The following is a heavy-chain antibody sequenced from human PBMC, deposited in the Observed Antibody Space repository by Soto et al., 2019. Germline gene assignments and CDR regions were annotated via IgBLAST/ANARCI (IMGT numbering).Heavy chain of an antibody. CDR1: GGSISSYY. V-gene: IGHV4-59*01. CDR2: IYYSGST. D-gene: IGHD1-26*01. J-gene: IGHJ3*02. Sequence: SETLSLTCNVSGGSISSYYWNWIRQAPGKGLEWIGNIYYSGSTNYNPSLKSRATISVGTSKKQFSLRLSSVTAADTAVYYCAFFGRSESYLAFDIWGLGTMVTVSS. CDR3: AFFGRSESYLAFDI.